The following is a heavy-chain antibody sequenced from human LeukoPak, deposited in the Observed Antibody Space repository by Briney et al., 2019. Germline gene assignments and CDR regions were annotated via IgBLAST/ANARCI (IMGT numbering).Heavy chain of an antibody. Sequence: PGGSLGLSCAASGFTFDDYAMHWVRQAPGKGLEWVSLISGDGGSTYYADSVKGRFTISRDNGKNSLYLQMNSLRTEDTALYYCAKDQYSTLDYWGQGTLVTVSS. J-gene: IGHJ4*02. CDR1: GFTFDDYA. V-gene: IGHV3-43*02. D-gene: IGHD6-13*01. CDR2: ISGDGGST. CDR3: AKDQYSTLDY.